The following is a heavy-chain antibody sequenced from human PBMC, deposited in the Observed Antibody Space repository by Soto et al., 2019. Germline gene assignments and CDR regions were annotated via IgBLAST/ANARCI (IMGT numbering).Heavy chain of an antibody. J-gene: IGHJ3*02. CDR2: INHSGST. CDR3: ARGRYCSGGSCYRDAFDI. CDR1: GGSFSGYY. D-gene: IGHD2-15*01. Sequence: LWQLPETLSLTCAVYGGSFSGYYWSWIRQPPGKGLEWIGEINHSGSTNYNPSLKSRVTISVDTSKNQFSLKLSSVTAADTAVYYCARGRYCSGGSCYRDAFDIWGQGTMVTVSS. V-gene: IGHV4-34*01.